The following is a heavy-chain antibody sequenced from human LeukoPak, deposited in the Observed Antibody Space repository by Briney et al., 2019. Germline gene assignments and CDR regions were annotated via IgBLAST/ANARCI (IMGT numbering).Heavy chain of an antibody. V-gene: IGHV4-59*01. Sequence: SETLSLTCAVSGGSISRYYWNWIRQPPGERLEWIGWIHYSGSTAYNPSLESRVTMSVDTSKNHISLKMTSVTAADTATYYCARWGYFDSSAYFVVDYWGQGVLVTVSS. CDR1: GGSISRYY. J-gene: IGHJ4*02. CDR2: IHYSGST. D-gene: IGHD3-22*01. CDR3: ARWGYFDSSAYFVVDY.